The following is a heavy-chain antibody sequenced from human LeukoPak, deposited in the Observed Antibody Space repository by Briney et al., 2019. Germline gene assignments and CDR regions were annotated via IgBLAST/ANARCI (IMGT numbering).Heavy chain of an antibody. CDR2: IYYSGGDA. D-gene: IGHD4-11*01. V-gene: IGHV3-23*01. J-gene: IGHJ4*02. CDR3: AKDQGEATVPRRFDY. CDR1: GFTFSNFA. Sequence: GGSLRLSCAASGFTFSNFAMSWVRQGRGTGLERVSTIYYSGGDAYSADSVKGRFTTSRDNSRNTLYLQMNSLRAEDTAVYYCAKDQGEATVPRRFDYWGQGTLVTVSS.